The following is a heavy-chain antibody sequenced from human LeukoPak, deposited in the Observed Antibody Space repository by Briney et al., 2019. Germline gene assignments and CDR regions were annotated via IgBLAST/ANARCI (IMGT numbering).Heavy chain of an antibody. Sequence: ASVKVSCKASGYTLTGYYMHWVRQAPGQGLEWMGWMNPNSGGTKYAQKFQGRVTMTRDTSISTAYMELSRLRSDDTAMYYCARDKLGLGELSLYDQWGQGTLVTVFS. CDR3: ARDKLGLGELSLYDQ. D-gene: IGHD3-16*02. V-gene: IGHV1-2*02. CDR1: GYTLTGYY. CDR2: MNPNSGGT. J-gene: IGHJ5*02.